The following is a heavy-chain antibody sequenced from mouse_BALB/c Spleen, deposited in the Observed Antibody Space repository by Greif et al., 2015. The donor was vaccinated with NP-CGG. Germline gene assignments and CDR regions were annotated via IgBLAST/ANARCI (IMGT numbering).Heavy chain of an antibody. J-gene: IGHJ3*01. CDR2: IDPANGNT. V-gene: IGHV14-3*02. CDR1: GFNIKDTY. Sequence: DVKLQESGAELVKPGASVKLSCTASGFNIKDTYMHWVKQRPEQGLEWIGRIDPANGNTKYDPKFQGKATITADTSSNTAYLQLSSLTSEDTAVYYCARSEVITAWFAYWGQGTLVTVSA. CDR3: ARSEVITAWFAY. D-gene: IGHD2-4*01.